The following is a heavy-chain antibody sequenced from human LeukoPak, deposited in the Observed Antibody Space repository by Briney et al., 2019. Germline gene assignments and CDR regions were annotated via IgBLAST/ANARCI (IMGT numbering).Heavy chain of an antibody. Sequence: PGGSLRLSCAASGFTFSNYWMSWVRQAPGKGLEWVANIKQDGSEKHYVDSVKGRFTISGDSAKSSVYLEMNSLSDDDTAVYYCARGLHCSSSSCYAHYYYYYMDVWGKGTTVTVSS. CDR1: GFTFSNYW. D-gene: IGHD2-2*01. CDR2: IKQDGSEK. CDR3: ARGLHCSSSSCYAHYYYYYMDV. J-gene: IGHJ6*03. V-gene: IGHV3-7*01.